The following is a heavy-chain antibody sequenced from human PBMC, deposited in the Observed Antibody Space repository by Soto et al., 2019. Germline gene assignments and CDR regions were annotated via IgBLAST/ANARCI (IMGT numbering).Heavy chain of an antibody. V-gene: IGHV4-31*03. CDR1: GGSISSGGYY. J-gene: IGHJ4*02. CDR2: IYYSGST. D-gene: IGHD3-22*01. CDR3: ARGSYYDSSGYSSAMGVFDY. Sequence: KPSETLSLTCTVSGGSISSGGYYWSWIRQHPGKGLEWIGYIYYSGSTYYNPSLKSRVTISVDTSKNQFSLKLSSVTAADTAVYYCARGSYYDSSGYSSAMGVFDYWGQGTLVTVSS.